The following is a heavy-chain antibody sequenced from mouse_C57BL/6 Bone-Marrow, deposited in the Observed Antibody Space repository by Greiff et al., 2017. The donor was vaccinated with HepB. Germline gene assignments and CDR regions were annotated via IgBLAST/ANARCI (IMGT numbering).Heavy chain of an antibody. J-gene: IGHJ4*01. Sequence: QVQLKQPGAELVKPGASVKLSCKDSGYTFTSYWMHWVKQRPGQGLEWIGMIHPNSGSTNYNEKFKSKATLTADKSSSTAYMQLSSLTSADSAVSDCDYGKPMDYWGQGTSVTVSS. CDR2: IHPNSGST. D-gene: IGHD2-1*01. CDR1: GYTFTSYW. CDR3: DYGKPMDY. V-gene: IGHV1-64*01.